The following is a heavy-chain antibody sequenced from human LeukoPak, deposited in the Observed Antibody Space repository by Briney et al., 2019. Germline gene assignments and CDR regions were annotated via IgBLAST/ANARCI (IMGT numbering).Heavy chain of an antibody. J-gene: IGHJ4*02. V-gene: IGHV3-7*01. D-gene: IGHD6-13*01. CDR3: ARDGYSSSWYGY. CDR1: GFTFSSYW. Sequence: GGSLRLSCAASGFTFSSYWMSWVRQAPGKGLEWVANIKQDGSEKYYVDSVKGRLTISRDNAKNSLYLQMKSLRAEDTAVYYCARDGYSSSWYGYWGQGTLVTVSS. CDR2: IKQDGSEK.